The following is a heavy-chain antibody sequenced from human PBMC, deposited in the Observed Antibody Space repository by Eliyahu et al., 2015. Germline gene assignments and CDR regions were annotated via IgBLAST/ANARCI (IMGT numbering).Heavy chain of an antibody. Sequence: QVQLQESGPGLVKPSETLSLTCPVPGYSVXSDSYFWSWFRQPPGKALEXVGXFXYSGSTSGSTNYNPSLKSRVTISGDTSKNQFSLXLTSVTAADTAVYYCARDYSNPYYYYGTDVWGKGTTVTVSS. V-gene: IGHV4-61*01. D-gene: IGHD4-11*01. CDR2: FXYSGSTSGST. CDR3: ARDYSNPYYYYGTDV. CDR1: GYSVXSDSYF. J-gene: IGHJ6*04.